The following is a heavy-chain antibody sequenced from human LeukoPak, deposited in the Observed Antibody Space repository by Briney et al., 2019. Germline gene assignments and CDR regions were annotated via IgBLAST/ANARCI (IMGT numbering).Heavy chain of an antibody. V-gene: IGHV3-53*01. J-gene: IGHJ1*01. CDR1: GFTVSSNY. CDR2: IYSGGST. D-gene: IGHD6-13*01. CDR3: ASRGSSSSSLTFQH. Sequence: GGSLRLSCAASGFTVSSNYMSWVRQAPGRGLEWVSVIYSGGSTYYADSVKGRFTISRDSSKNTLYLQMNSLSAEDTAMYYCASRGSSSSSLTFQHWGQGTLVIVSS.